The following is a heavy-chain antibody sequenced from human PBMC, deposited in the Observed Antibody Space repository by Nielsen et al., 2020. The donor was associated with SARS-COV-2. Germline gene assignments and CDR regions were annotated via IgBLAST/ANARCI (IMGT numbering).Heavy chain of an antibody. Sequence: GGSLRLSCAASKFTFDHYAMHWVRQAPGKGLEWVSGISWNSGNTGYADSVKGRFTISRDNSKNTLYLQMNSLRAEDTAVYYCAREGTVTRPLDYWGQGILVTVSS. J-gene: IGHJ4*02. CDR2: ISWNSGNT. CDR1: KFTFDHYA. CDR3: AREGTVTRPLDY. V-gene: IGHV3-9*01. D-gene: IGHD4-17*01.